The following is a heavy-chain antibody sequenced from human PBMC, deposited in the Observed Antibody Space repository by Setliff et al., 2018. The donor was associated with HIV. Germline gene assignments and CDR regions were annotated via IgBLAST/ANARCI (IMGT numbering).Heavy chain of an antibody. CDR3: ARSLTSTTMTVVFMGLGAFDI. V-gene: IGHV4-4*02. Sequence: PSETLSLTCAVSGVSISSSYWWSWVRQPPGEGLEGIGEIYHSGGTNYNPSLKSRVTISVDKSKNQFSLKLSSVTAADTAVYYCARSLTSTTMTVVFMGLGAFDIWGQGTMVTVSS. D-gene: IGHD3-22*01. CDR1: GVSISSSYW. J-gene: IGHJ3*02. CDR2: IYHSGGT.